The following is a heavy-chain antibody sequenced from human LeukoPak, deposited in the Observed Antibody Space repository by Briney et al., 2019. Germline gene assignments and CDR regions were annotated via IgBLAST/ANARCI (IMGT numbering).Heavy chain of an antibody. CDR3: ARTVEMATDKDAFDI. V-gene: IGHV3-21*01. CDR2: ISRGSSYR. J-gene: IGHJ3*02. D-gene: IGHD5-24*01. Sequence: GGSLRLSCAAYGFTFNTYGMNWVRQAPGKGLEWVSSISRGSSYRFYADSVKGRFTISRDNAKNSLYLQMNSLRAEDTAVYYCARTVEMATDKDAFDIWGQGTMVTVSS. CDR1: GFTFNTYG.